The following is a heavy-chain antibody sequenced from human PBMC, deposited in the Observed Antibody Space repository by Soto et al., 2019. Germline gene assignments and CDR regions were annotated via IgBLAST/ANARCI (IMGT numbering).Heavy chain of an antibody. V-gene: IGHV5-51*01. D-gene: IGHD5-18*01. Sequence: ESLKISCRTSGYKFTSSWIAWVRQMPGKGLEWMGIIFPSDSDTRYSPSFQGQVTITADRSTSTVFLQWASLKASDTAVYFCARKDQRGYFNCFDPWGQHTLVTVSS. CDR1: GYKFTSSW. J-gene: IGHJ5*02. CDR2: IFPSDSDT. CDR3: ARKDQRGYFNCFDP.